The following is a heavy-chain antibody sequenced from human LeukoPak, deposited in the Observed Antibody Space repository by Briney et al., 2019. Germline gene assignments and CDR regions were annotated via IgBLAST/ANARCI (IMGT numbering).Heavy chain of an antibody. V-gene: IGHV4-31*03. CDR1: GGSISSGGYC. CDR2: IYYSGST. J-gene: IGHJ3*02. Sequence: SETLSLTCTVSGGSISSGGYCWNWIRQHPGKGLEWIGYIYYSGSTYYNPSLKSRVTISVDTSKNQFSLKLNSVAAADTAVYYCARGGYRSDAFDIWGQGTMVTVSS. CDR3: ARGGYRSDAFDI. D-gene: IGHD6-13*01.